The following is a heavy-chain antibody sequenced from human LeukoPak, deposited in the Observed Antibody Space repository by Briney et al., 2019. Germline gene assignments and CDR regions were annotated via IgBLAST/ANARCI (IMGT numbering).Heavy chain of an antibody. CDR2: ISSNSSYT. CDR3: ARIPGSSWSLGAWFDP. V-gene: IGHV3-21*05. D-gene: IGHD6-13*01. J-gene: IGHJ5*02. Sequence: GGSLRLSCAASGFTFSSYSMNWVRQAPGKGLEWVSYISSNSSYTNYADSVKGRFTISRDNAKNSLYLQMNSLRAEDTAVYYCARIPGSSWSLGAWFDPWGQGTPVTVSS. CDR1: GFTFSSYS.